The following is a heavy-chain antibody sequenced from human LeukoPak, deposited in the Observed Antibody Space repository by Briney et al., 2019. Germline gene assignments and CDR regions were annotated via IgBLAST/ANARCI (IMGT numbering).Heavy chain of an antibody. J-gene: IGHJ3*02. CDR2: IYPTGST. CDR3: ARVPPYYYDSSGRTAFDI. CDR1: GDSISSGSYY. V-gene: IGHV4-61*02. Sequence: NPSQTLSLTCTVSGDSISSGSYYWSWIRQPAGKGLEWIGRIYPTGSTSYNPSLKSRVTISVDTSKNQFSLKLSSVIAADTAVYYCARVPPYYYDSSGRTAFDIWGQGTLVIVSS. D-gene: IGHD3-22*01.